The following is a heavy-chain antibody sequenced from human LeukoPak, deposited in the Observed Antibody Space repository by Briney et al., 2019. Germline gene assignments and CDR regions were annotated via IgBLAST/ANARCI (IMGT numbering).Heavy chain of an antibody. D-gene: IGHD3-9*01. J-gene: IGHJ4*02. CDR3: ARDWDDILTGDY. V-gene: IGHV1-18*01. CDR1: GYTFTSYG. CDR2: ISAYNGNT. Sequence: APVKVSCKASGYTFTSYGISWVRQAPGQGLEWMGWISAYNGNTNYAQKLQGRVTMTTDTSTSTAYMELRSLRSDDTAVYYCARDWDDILTGDYWGQGTLVTVSS.